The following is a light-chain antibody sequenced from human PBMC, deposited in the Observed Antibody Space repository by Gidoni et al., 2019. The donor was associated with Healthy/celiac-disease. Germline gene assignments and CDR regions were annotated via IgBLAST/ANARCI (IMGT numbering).Light chain of an antibody. J-gene: IGKJ1*01. V-gene: IGKV3-20*01. Sequence: ELVLTQSPGTLSLSPGERATLSCRASQSVRSSYLAWYQKKPGQAPRLLIYGASSRATGIPDRFSGSESGTDFTLTISRLEPEDFAVYYCQQYGSPTWTFGQGTKVEIK. CDR3: QQYGSPTWT. CDR1: QSVRSSY. CDR2: GAS.